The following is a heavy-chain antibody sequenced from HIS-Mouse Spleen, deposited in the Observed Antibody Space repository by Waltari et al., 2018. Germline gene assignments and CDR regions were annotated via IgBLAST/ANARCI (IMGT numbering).Heavy chain of an antibody. CDR1: GGSISSYY. J-gene: IGHJ2*01. Sequence: QVQLQESGPGLVKPSETLSLTCTVSGGSISSYYWSWIRQPPGKGLEWIGYYSGSTHHTPPLKSRVTISVDTSKNQFSLKLSSVTAADTAVYYCARASRDLLLPRYFDLWGRGTLVTVSS. CDR2: YYSGST. CDR3: ARASRDLLLPRYFDL. V-gene: IGHV4-59*01.